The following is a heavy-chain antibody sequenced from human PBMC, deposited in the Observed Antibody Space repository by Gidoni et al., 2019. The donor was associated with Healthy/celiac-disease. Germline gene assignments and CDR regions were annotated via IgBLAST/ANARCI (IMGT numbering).Heavy chain of an antibody. V-gene: IGHV2-26*01. CDR2: IFSTDEK. Sequence: QVTLKESGHVLVKPTETLTLTCTVSGFSLSHARRGVRWIRQPPGKALEWLAHIFSTDEKSYSPSLKSRLTISKVTSKSPVVRTMTNRDPVDTATYYCARMAPSQYSVYDYVGEYYYYGIDFWGQGTTVTVSS. CDR1: GFSLSHARRG. CDR3: ARMAPSQYSVYDYVGEYYYYGIDF. D-gene: IGHD5-12*01. J-gene: IGHJ6*02.